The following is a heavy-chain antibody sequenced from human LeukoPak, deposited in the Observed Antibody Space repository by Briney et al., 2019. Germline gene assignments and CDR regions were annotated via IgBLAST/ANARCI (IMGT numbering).Heavy chain of an antibody. CDR1: GFSFSRHW. CDR3: AGADY. J-gene: IGHJ4*02. CDR2: ISDDGTYT. V-gene: IGHV3-74*03. Sequence: GGSLRLSCAVSGFSFSRHWMHWVRQAPGKGLAWVSRISDDGTYTANVDSVEGRFTISRDNVRNTLYLHMNSLRAEDTAVYYCAGADYWGQGTLVTVSS.